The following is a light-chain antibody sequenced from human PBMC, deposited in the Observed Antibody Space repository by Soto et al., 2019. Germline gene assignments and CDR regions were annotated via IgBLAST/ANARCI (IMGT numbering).Light chain of an antibody. Sequence: EIVLTQSPGTLSLSPGERATLSCRASQSVSSSYLAWYQQKPGQAPRLLIYGASSRATGIPDRFSGSGSGTDFTLTISRLEPEDVAVYYCPEYGSSPLTFGGWNKVAIK. V-gene: IGKV3-20*01. CDR2: GAS. CDR3: PEYGSSPLT. J-gene: IGKJ4*01. CDR1: QSVSSSY.